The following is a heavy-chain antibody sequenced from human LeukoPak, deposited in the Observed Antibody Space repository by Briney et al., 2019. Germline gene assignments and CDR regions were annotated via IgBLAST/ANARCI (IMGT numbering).Heavy chain of an antibody. J-gene: IGHJ6*03. V-gene: IGHV1-2*02. CDR1: GYTFTGYY. CDR3: ARDGRIGRFYYYYYMDV. Sequence: GASVKVSCKASGYTFTGYYMHWVRQAPGQGLEWMGWINPNSGGTNYAQKFQGRVTMTRDTSISTAYMELSRPRSDDTAVYYCARDGRIGRFYYYYYMDVWGKGTTVTVSS. D-gene: IGHD2/OR15-2a*01. CDR2: INPNSGGT.